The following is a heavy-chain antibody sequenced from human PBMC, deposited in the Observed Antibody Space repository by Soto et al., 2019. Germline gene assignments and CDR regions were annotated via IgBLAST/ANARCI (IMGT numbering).Heavy chain of an antibody. D-gene: IGHD1-1*01. J-gene: IGHJ4*02. V-gene: IGHV3-30*03. CDR2: ISDDVTNK. CDR3: AARNVRRTTSFFSGPFDF. Sequence: QVQLVESGGGVVQPGRSLRLSCAASGFAFSDYGMHWVRQAPDKGLEWVAVISDDVTNKYYADSVKGRFTIARENTKNTAFWDMSTLRSVTTCVYARAARNVRRTTSFFSGPFDFWGQGTLVTVSS. CDR1: GFAFSDYG.